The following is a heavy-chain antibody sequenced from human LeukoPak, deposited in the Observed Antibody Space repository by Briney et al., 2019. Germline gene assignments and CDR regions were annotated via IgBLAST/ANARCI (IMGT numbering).Heavy chain of an antibody. Sequence: GSLRLSCAASGFTFSSYEMNWVRQAPGKGLEWVSYISSSGSTIYYADSVKGRFTISRGNAKNSLYLQMNSLRAEDTAVYYCARGWSYGPTFDYWGQGTLVTVSS. CDR1: GFTFSSYE. CDR3: ARGWSYGPTFDY. V-gene: IGHV3-48*03. D-gene: IGHD5-18*01. J-gene: IGHJ4*02. CDR2: ISSSGSTI.